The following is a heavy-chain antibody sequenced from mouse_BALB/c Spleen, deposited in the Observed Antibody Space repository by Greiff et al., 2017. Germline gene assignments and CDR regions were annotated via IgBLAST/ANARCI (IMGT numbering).Heavy chain of an antibody. J-gene: IGHJ4*01. D-gene: IGHD5-1*01. CDR1: GYSFTGYY. CDR2: IDPYYGGT. V-gene: IGHV1S135*01. Sequence: VQLQQSGPELVKTGASVKISCKASGYSFTGYYMHWVKQSHGKSLEWIGNIDPYYGGTSYNQKFKGKATLTVDKSSSTAYMQLKSLTSEDSAVYYCARGYLYAMDYWGQGTSVTVSS. CDR3: ARGYLYAMDY.